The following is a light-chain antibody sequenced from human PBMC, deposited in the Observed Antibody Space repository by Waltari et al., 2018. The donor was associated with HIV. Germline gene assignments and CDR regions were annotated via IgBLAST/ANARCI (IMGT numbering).Light chain of an antibody. J-gene: IGKJ1*01. Sequence: EIHMTQFSSSLSASVGDRVTITFRASQSISIYLNWYQQTPGKAHKLLMYASTSLQSVVPSRFSGSGSGTDFTLTISSLQPEDFATYSCQQSYSTPQTFGQGTKVEIK. CDR1: QSISIY. CDR2: AST. V-gene: IGKV1-39*01. CDR3: QQSYSTPQT.